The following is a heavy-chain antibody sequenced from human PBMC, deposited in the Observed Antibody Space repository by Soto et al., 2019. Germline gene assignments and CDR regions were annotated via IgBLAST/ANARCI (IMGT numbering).Heavy chain of an antibody. CDR1: GGTFSSYT. J-gene: IGHJ4*02. D-gene: IGHD2-21*01. CDR2: IIPILGIA. V-gene: IGHV1-69*02. Sequence: QVQLVQSGAEVKKPGSSVKVSCKASGGTFSSYTISWVRQAPGQGLEWMGRIIPILGIANYAQKFQGRVTITADKSTSTADMELSSLRSEDTAVYYCAGGGGELSFDYWGQGTLVTVSS. CDR3: AGGGGELSFDY.